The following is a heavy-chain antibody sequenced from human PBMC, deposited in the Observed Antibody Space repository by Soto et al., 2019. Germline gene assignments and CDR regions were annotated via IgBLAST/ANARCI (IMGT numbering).Heavy chain of an antibody. V-gene: IGHV2-5*02. CDR2: IYWDDDK. J-gene: IGHJ4*02. Sequence: SGPTLVNPTQTLTLTCTFSGFSLSSTRMAVGWIRQPPGKALEWLALIYWDDDKRYSPFLKSRLTITKDTSKNQVVLTMSNMDPVDTVIYYCAHIVVAGLGYYFDYWGQGTLVTVSS. CDR1: GFSLSSTRMA. D-gene: IGHD6-19*01. CDR3: AHIVVAGLGYYFDY.